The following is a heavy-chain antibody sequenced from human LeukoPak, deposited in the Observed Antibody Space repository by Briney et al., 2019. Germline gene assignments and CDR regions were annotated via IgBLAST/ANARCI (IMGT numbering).Heavy chain of an antibody. V-gene: IGHV3-64D*09. CDR2: ININGGRT. J-gene: IGHJ4*02. D-gene: IGHD2-8*01. CDR1: GFTFSSYT. CDR3: VKDKWIDH. Sequence: GGSLRLSCSVSGFTFSSYTMHWVRQAPGKGLEYVSSININGGRTYYADSVKGRFTISRDNSKNTLYLQMSSLRAEDTAVYYCVKDKWIDHWGQGTLVTDSS.